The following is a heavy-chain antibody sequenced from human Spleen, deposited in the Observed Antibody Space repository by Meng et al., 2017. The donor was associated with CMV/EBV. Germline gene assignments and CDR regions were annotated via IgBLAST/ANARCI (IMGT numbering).Heavy chain of an antibody. CDR2: IYHSGST. V-gene: IGHV4-34*01. CDR1: GGSFSGYY. Sequence: SETLSLTCAVYGGSFSGYYWSWIRQPPGKGLEWIGSIYHSGSTYYNPSLKSRVTISVDTSKNQFSLKLSSVTAADTAVYYCAGGPAAGISYYFDYWGQGTLVTVSS. J-gene: IGHJ4*02. CDR3: AGGPAAGISYYFDY. D-gene: IGHD6-13*01.